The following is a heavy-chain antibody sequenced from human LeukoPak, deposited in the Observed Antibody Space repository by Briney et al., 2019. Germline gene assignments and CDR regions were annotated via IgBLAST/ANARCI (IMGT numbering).Heavy chain of an antibody. V-gene: IGHV3-23*01. CDR1: GFAFSSYT. J-gene: IGHJ6*02. D-gene: IGHD3-22*01. CDR2: ISGSGGST. Sequence: GGSLKLSCAASGFAFSSYTMNWVRQAPGKGLEWVSTISGSGGSTYYADSVKGRFTISRDNSESTLYLQMNSLRAEDTAVYYCAKVDRRAYYDSSGHYDMDVWGQGTTVTVSS. CDR3: AKVDRRAYYDSSGHYDMDV.